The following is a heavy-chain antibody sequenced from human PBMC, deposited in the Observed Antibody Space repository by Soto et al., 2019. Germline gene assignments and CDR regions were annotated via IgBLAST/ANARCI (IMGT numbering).Heavy chain of an antibody. CDR1: GDNVIADC. J-gene: IGHJ6*02. V-gene: IGHV4-59*02. D-gene: IGHD3-22*01. Sequence: PSETLSLTSTVSGDNVIADCWSWIRQHPGKRLEYIGFIYLGGSANYNPSLESRVTISPDKSKNQLSLRLTSVTAADTAVYYCTRGKWFPRGYGMDVWGRGTTVTVSS. CDR3: TRGKWFPRGYGMDV. CDR2: IYLGGSA.